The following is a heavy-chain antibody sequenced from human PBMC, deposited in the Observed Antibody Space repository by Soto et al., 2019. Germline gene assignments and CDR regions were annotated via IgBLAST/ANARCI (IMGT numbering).Heavy chain of an antibody. CDR2: IYHSGST. D-gene: IGHD3-22*01. CDR1: GGSIRSSNW. J-gene: IGHJ6*02. V-gene: IGHV4-4*02. CDR3: ARFQVYYYDSSGYEGDYYYGMDV. Sequence: SETLSLTCAVAGGSIRSSNWWSWVRQPPGKGLEWIGEIYHSGSTNYNPSLKSRVTISVDKSKNQFSLKLSSVTAADTAVYSCARFQVYYYDSSGYEGDYYYGMDVWGQGTTVTVSS.